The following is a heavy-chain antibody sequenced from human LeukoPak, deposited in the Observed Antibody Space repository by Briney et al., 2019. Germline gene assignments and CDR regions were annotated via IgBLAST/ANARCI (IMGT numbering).Heavy chain of an antibody. CDR2: IFHTGST. Sequence: SETLSLTCVVSGDSISSGAYSWSWIRQPPGKGLEWIGYIFHTGSTFYNPSLKSRVTVSVDNSKNQFSLRLSSVTAADTAVYYCARELWFANAPGSWLDPWGQGTLVTVSS. J-gene: IGHJ5*02. CDR1: GDSISSGAYS. CDR3: ARELWFANAPGSWLDP. D-gene: IGHD3-10*01. V-gene: IGHV4-30-2*01.